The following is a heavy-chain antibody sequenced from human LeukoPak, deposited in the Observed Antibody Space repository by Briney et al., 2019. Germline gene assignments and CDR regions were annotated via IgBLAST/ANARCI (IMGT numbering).Heavy chain of an antibody. V-gene: IGHV4-4*02. CDR2: IYHSGST. D-gene: IGHD4-23*01. CDR1: GGSISSSNW. J-gene: IGHJ4*02. CDR3: ARGRGYGGTYYFDY. Sequence: PSGTLSLTCAVSGGSISSSNWWNWVRQPPGKGLEWIGEIYHSGSTNYNPSLKSRITISVDKSKNQFSLKLSSVTAADTAVYYCARGRGYGGTYYFDYWGQGTLVTVSS.